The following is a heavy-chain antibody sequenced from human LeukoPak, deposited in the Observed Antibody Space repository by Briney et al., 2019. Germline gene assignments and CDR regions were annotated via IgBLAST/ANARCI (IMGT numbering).Heavy chain of an antibody. D-gene: IGHD5-12*01. V-gene: IGHV3-30*18. J-gene: IGHJ4*02. CDR1: GFTFSNYG. Sequence: GGSLRLSCAASGFTFSNYGMHWVRQAPGKGLEWVAVTSYDGSNKYYAESVKGRFTISRDNSKNTLYLQMNSLRAEDTAVYYCAKSHSGYDSDPLDYWGQGTLVTVSS. CDR2: TSYDGSNK. CDR3: AKSHSGYDSDPLDY.